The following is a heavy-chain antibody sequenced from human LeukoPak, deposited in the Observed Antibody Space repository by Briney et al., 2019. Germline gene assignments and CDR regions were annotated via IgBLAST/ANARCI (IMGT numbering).Heavy chain of an antibody. CDR1: GYRFTSYG. Sequence: ASVTVSCKASGYRFTSYGITWVRQAPGQGLEWMGWISAYNGNTNYAQKLQGRVTLTTDTSTSTAYMELRSLRSDDTAVYYCAREGYCSGGTCYSTMNGFDPWGQGTLVTVSS. D-gene: IGHD2-15*01. CDR3: AREGYCSGGTCYSTMNGFDP. V-gene: IGHV1-18*01. CDR2: ISAYNGNT. J-gene: IGHJ5*02.